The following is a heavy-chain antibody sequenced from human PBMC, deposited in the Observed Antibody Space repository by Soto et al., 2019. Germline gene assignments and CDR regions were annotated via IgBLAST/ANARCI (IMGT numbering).Heavy chain of an antibody. D-gene: IGHD6-19*01. CDR1: GFTFGDYA. Sequence: PGGSLRLSCTASGFTFGDYAMSWFRQAPGKGLEWVGFIRSKAYGGTTEYAASVKGRFTISRDDSKSIAYLQMNSLKTEDTAVYYCTAQWLVLGRDLSFDYWGQGTLVTVSS. J-gene: IGHJ4*02. CDR3: TAQWLVLGRDLSFDY. CDR2: IRSKAYGGTT. V-gene: IGHV3-49*03.